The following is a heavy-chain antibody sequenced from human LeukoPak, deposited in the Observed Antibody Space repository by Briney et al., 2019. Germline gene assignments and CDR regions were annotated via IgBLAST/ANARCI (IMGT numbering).Heavy chain of an antibody. Sequence: GGSLRLSCAASGFTFSSYAMSWVRQAPGKGLEWVSGISGSAYSTYYADSVQGRFTISRDNSKSTLYLQMNSLRAEDTDVYYCAKEAGYSGYDYPGYWGQGTLVTVSS. D-gene: IGHD5-12*01. CDR2: ISGSAYST. CDR1: GFTFSSYA. CDR3: AKEAGYSGYDYPGY. V-gene: IGHV3-23*01. J-gene: IGHJ4*02.